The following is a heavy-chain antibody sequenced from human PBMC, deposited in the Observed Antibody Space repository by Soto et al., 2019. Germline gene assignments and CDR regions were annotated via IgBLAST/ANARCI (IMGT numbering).Heavy chain of an antibody. D-gene: IGHD3-3*01. J-gene: IGHJ6*02. CDR2: INHSGST. CDR1: GGSISSYY. CDR3: ARSRRITIFGVVNSYYYYGMDV. Sequence: SETLSLTCTVSGGSISSYYWSWIRQRTGKGLEWIREINHSGSTNYNPSLESRVTISVDTSKNQFSLKLSSVTAADTAVYYCARSRRITIFGVVNSYYYYGMDVWGQGTTVTVSS. V-gene: IGHV4-34*01.